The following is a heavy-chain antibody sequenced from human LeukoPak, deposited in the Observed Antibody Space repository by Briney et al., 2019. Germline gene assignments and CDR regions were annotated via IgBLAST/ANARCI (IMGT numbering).Heavy chain of an antibody. V-gene: IGHV4-38-2*02. CDR1: GYSISSGYY. CDR3: ARDPPYYYDSSGYYYSRTDLYYFDY. Sequence: SETLSLTCTVSGYSISSGYYWGWIRQPPGKGLEWIGSIYHSGSTYYNPSLKSRVTISVDTSKNQFSLKLSSVTAADTAVYYCARDPPYYYDSSGYYYSRTDLYYFDYWGQGTLVTVSS. D-gene: IGHD3-22*01. CDR2: IYHSGST. J-gene: IGHJ4*02.